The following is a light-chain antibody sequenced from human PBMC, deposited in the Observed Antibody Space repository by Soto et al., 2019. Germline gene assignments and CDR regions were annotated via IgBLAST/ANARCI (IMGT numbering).Light chain of an antibody. J-gene: IGKJ1*01. CDR3: QQYGSTRWT. V-gene: IGKV3-20*01. Sequence: EIVLTQSPGTLSLSPGERATLSCRASQSLSSNYLAWYQQRPDQPPRLLIHGASSRATGIPDRFSGSGSGTDFTLTISRLEPEDFAVYYCQQYGSTRWTFGQGTKVDIK. CDR1: QSLSSNY. CDR2: GAS.